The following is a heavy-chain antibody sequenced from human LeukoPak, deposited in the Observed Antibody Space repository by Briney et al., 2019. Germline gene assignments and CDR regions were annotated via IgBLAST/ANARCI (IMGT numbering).Heavy chain of an antibody. J-gene: IGHJ4*02. CDR2: IGSSSSTI. Sequence: AGGSLRLSCAASKFTFSHYAMNWVRQAPGKGLEWVSYIGSSSSTIYYADSVKGRFTISRDNAKNSLYLQMNSLRAEDTAVYYCARDLGYYYDSSGYCSGYWGQGTLVTVSS. CDR1: KFTFSHYA. D-gene: IGHD3-22*01. CDR3: ARDLGYYYDSSGYCSGY. V-gene: IGHV3-48*01.